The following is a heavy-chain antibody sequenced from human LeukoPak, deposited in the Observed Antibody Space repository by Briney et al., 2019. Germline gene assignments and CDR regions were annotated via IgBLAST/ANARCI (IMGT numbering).Heavy chain of an antibody. D-gene: IGHD3-22*01. CDR2: IYYSGST. CDR3: ARTYDSKGGLGDYFDY. Sequence: PSQTLSLTCTVSGGSISSGDYYWGWIRQPPGKGLEWIGYIYYSGSTYYNPSLKSRVTISVDTSKNQFSLKLSSVTAADTAVYYCARTYDSKGGLGDYFDYWGQGTLVTVSS. V-gene: IGHV4-30-4*01. J-gene: IGHJ4*02. CDR1: GGSISSGDYY.